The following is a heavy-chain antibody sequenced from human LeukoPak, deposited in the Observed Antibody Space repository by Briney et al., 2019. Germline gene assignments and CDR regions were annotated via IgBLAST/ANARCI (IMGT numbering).Heavy chain of an antibody. V-gene: IGHV4-34*01. D-gene: IGHD5-24*01. CDR3: ARDLPLAPPRDRVSSDSDTEEHHFDY. Sequence: SETLSLTCAVYGGSFSGYYWSWILQPPGKGLEWIGEINHSGSTSYNPSLKSRVTISVDTSKNQFSLKLSSVSAADTAVYYCARDLPLAPPRDRVSSDSDTEEHHFDYWGQGTLVTVSS. J-gene: IGHJ4*02. CDR1: GGSFSGYY. CDR2: INHSGST.